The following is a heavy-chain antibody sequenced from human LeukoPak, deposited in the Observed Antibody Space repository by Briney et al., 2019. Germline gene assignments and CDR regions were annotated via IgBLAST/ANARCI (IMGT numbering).Heavy chain of an antibody. V-gene: IGHV3-30-3*01. CDR2: ISYDGSNK. CDR3: AKDSQTMAYFDY. Sequence: PGGSLRLSCAASGFTFSSYAMPWVRQAPGKGLEWVAVISYDGSNKYYADSVKGRFTISRDNSKNTLYLQMNSLGAEDTAVYYCAKDSQTMAYFDYWGQGTLVTVSS. J-gene: IGHJ4*02. D-gene: IGHD3-10*01. CDR1: GFTFSSYA.